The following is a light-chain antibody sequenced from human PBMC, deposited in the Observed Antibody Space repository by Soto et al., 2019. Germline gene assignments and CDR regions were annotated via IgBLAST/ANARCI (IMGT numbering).Light chain of an antibody. CDR3: SSYTTSNTRQTV. CDR1: SSDFGGYNY. V-gene: IGLV2-14*03. J-gene: IGLJ1*01. CDR2: DVS. Sequence: QSALTQPASVSGSPGQSITISCTGTSSDFGGYNYVSWYQHHPGKAPKLMIFDVSNRPSGVSNRFSGSKSGNTASLTISGLQPDDEADYFCSSYTTSNTRQTVFGTGTQLTVL.